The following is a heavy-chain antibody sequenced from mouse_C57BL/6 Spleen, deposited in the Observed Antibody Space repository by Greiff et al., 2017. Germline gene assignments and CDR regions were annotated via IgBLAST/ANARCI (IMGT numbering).Heavy chain of an antibody. Sequence: VQLQQSGPELVKPGASVKISCKASGYSFTDYNMNWVKQSNGKSLEWIGVINPNYGTTSYNQKFKGKATLTVDQSSSTAYMQLNSLTSEDSAVXYCAAYYGSSHWYFDVWGTGTTVTVSS. CDR1: GYSFTDYN. V-gene: IGHV1-39*01. J-gene: IGHJ1*03. D-gene: IGHD1-1*01. CDR3: AAYYGSSHWYFDV. CDR2: INPNYGTT.